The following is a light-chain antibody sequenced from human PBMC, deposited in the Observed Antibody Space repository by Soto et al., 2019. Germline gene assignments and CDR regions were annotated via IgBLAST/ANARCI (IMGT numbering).Light chain of an antibody. V-gene: IGLV2-14*02. J-gene: IGLJ1*01. Sequence: QSALTQPASVSGSPGQSITISCTGTSSDVGSYNLVSWYQQHPGKAPKLMVYEDTKRPSGVSNRFSGSKSGNTASLTISGLQAEDEADYYCSSYTSSSTYVFGTGTKLTVL. CDR2: EDT. CDR1: SSDVGSYNL. CDR3: SSYTSSSTYV.